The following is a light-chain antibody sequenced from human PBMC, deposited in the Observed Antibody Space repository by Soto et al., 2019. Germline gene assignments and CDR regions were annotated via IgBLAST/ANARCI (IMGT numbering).Light chain of an antibody. CDR3: CSYAGSSTLLYV. Sequence: QSALTQPASVSGSPGQSITISCTGTSSDVGSYNLVSWYQQHPGKAPKLMIYEVSKRPSGVSNRFSGSKSGNTASLTISGLQAEDEADYYCCSYAGSSTLLYVLGTGTKVTVL. J-gene: IGLJ1*01. CDR2: EVS. CDR1: SSDVGSYNL. V-gene: IGLV2-23*02.